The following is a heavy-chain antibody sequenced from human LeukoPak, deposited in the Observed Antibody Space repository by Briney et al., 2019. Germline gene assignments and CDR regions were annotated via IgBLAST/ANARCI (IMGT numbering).Heavy chain of an antibody. V-gene: IGHV4-59*01. J-gene: IGHJ4*02. CDR1: GGSFSGYY. D-gene: IGHD4-11*01. CDR2: IYNSGST. CDR3: ARGDYSNYLED. Sequence: PSETLSLTCAVYGGSFSGYYWSWIRQPPGKGLEWIGYIYNSGSTNYNPSLKSRVTISEDTSKNQFSLKLSSVSAADTAVYYCARGDYSNYLEDWGQGTPVTVSS.